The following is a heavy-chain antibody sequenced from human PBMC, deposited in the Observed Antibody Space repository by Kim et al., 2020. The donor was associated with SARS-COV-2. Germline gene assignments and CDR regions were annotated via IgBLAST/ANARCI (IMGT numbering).Heavy chain of an antibody. Sequence: SETLSLTCAVSGGSISSSNWWSWVRQPPGKGLEWIGEIYHSGSTNYNPSLKSRVTISVDKSKNQFSLKLSSVTAADTAVYYCARNRGDTMVRGGQAGDWFDPWGQGTLVTVSS. CDR2: IYHSGST. J-gene: IGHJ5*02. CDR1: GGSISSSNW. CDR3: ARNRGDTMVRGGQAGDWFDP. D-gene: IGHD3-10*01. V-gene: IGHV4-4*02.